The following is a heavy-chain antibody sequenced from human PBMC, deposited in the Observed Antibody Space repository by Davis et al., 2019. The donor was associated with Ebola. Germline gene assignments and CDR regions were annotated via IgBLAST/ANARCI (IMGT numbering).Heavy chain of an antibody. CDR1: GFTFGYHA. Sequence: GESLKISCTASGFTFGYHAMSLFRQAPGLGLEWVGVIRTKAYGGTTEYAASVKGRFTISRDDSKSIAYLQVNSLKIEDTAVYYCTRGGYSYSLWGQGTLVTVSS. D-gene: IGHD5-18*01. V-gene: IGHV3-49*03. CDR3: TRGGYSYSL. J-gene: IGHJ4*02. CDR2: IRTKAYGGTT.